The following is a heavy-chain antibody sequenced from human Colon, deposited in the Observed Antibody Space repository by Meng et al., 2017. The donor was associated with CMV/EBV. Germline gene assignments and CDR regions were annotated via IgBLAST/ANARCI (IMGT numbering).Heavy chain of an antibody. Sequence: GGSLRLSGAASGFPFSLFIMNWVRQAPGKGLEWVSSISPSGEFTYYGDSLKGRFTVSRDKTKNLLYLEMTSLTADNTAVYFCARDFKVGRPWGQGTLVTVSS. CDR3: ARDFKVGRP. CDR2: ISPSGEFT. CDR1: GFPFSLFI. J-gene: IGHJ5*02. V-gene: IGHV3-21*04. D-gene: IGHD1-26*01.